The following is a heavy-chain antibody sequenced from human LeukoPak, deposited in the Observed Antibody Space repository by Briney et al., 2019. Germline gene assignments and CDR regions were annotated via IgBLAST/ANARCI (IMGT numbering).Heavy chain of an antibody. D-gene: IGHD3-10*01. CDR3: ARDDLITMVRGGDY. CDR2: INPSGGST. V-gene: IGHV1-46*01. CDR1: GYTFTSHY. Sequence: ASVKVSCKASGYTFTSHYMHWVRQAPEQGLEWMGIINPSGGSTSYAQKFQGRVTMTRDMSTRTDYMELSSLRYEDTAVYYCARDDLITMVRGGDYWGQGTLVTVSS. J-gene: IGHJ4*02.